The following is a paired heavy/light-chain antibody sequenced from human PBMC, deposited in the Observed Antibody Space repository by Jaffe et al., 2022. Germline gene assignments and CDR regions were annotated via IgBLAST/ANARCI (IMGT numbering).Heavy chain of an antibody. V-gene: IGHV3-43D*04. D-gene: IGHD5-18*01. CDR2: ISWDGGST. CDR1: GFTFDDYA. CDR3: AKGGGYSYGYGFEGYYYYMDV. J-gene: IGHJ6*03. Sequence: EVQLVESGGVVVQPGGSLRLSCAASGFTFDDYAMHWVRQAPGKGLEWVSLISWDGGSTYYADSVKGRFTISRDNSKNSLYLQMNSLRAEDTALYYCAKGGGYSYGYGFEGYYYYMDVWGKGTTVTVSS.
Light chain of an antibody. CDR1: QSLLHSNGYNY. Sequence: DIVMTQSPLSLPVTPGEPASISCRSSQSLLHSNGYNYLDWYLQKPGQSPQLLIYLGSNRASGVPDRFSGSGSGTDFTLKISRVEAEDVGVYYCMQALQGFTFGPGTKVDIK. CDR2: LGS. J-gene: IGKJ3*01. V-gene: IGKV2-28*01. CDR3: MQALQGFT.